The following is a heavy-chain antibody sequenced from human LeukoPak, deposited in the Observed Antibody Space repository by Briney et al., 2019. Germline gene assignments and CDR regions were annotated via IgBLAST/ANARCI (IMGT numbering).Heavy chain of an antibody. CDR2: ISYDGSNK. CDR1: GFTFSSYA. CDR3: ARDLMRMVFAATPPPGYDCGMDV. D-gene: IGHD2-15*01. V-gene: IGHV3-30*04. J-gene: IGHJ6*02. Sequence: GGSLGLSCAASGFTFSSYAIHWVRQAPGKGPEWVAVISYDGSNKYYADSVKGRFTNSRDNSRNTLYLQMNSLRPEDTVVYYCARDLMRMVFAATPPPGYDCGMDVWGQGTTVTVPS.